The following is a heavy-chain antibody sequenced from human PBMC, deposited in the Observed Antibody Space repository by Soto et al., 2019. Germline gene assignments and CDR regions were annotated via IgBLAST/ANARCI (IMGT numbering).Heavy chain of an antibody. CDR1: GYTFTSYG. CDR2: ISAYNGNT. D-gene: IGHD2-15*01. J-gene: IGHJ3*02. Sequence: ASVKVSCKASGYTFTSYGISWVRQAPGQGLEWMGWISAYNGNTNYAQKLQGRVTMTTDTSTSTAYMELRSLRSDDTAVYYCARVGARVARGLAAHRAFDIWGQGTMVTVSS. V-gene: IGHV1-18*01. CDR3: ARVGARVARGLAAHRAFDI.